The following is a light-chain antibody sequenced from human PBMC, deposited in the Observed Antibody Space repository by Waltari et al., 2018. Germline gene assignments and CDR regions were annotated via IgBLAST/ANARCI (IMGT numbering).Light chain of an antibody. V-gene: IGKV3-15*01. J-gene: IGKJ1*01. CDR1: QGDRNN. CDR2: GAS. Sequence: IVMTQSPATLSASPGERATLSGWASQGDRNNLVWYQQKSCQAPRLLIYGASTRVTGTPARFSRSGAGTEFTLTISSLQSEDCAGYYCQQYNNWPPWTFGQGTKVEIK. CDR3: QQYNNWPPWT.